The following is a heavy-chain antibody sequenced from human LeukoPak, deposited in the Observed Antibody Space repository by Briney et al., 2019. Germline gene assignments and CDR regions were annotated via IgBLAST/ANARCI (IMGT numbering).Heavy chain of an antibody. Sequence: GGSLRLSCAASGFTFSSYAMSWVRQAPGKGLEWVAVISYDGSNKYYADSVKGRFTISRDNSKNTLYLQMNSLRAEDTAVYYCARDGPRGYSYGMIDYWGQGTLVTVSS. CDR2: ISYDGSNK. D-gene: IGHD5-18*01. CDR1: GFTFSSYA. V-gene: IGHV3-30-3*01. J-gene: IGHJ4*02. CDR3: ARDGPRGYSYGMIDY.